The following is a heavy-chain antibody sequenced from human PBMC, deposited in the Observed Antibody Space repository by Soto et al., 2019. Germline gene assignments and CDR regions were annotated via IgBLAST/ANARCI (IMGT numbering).Heavy chain of an antibody. V-gene: IGHV4-38-2*01. J-gene: IGHJ5*02. Sequence: SETLSLTCAVSSDSISRSHWLTWVRQSPGKGLEWIGSIYYSGSTYYNPSLKSRVTISVDTSKNQFSLKLSSVTAADTAVYYCARHSGYDGWFDPWGQGTLVTVSS. CDR3: ARHSGYDGWFDP. D-gene: IGHD5-12*01. CDR1: SDSISRSHW. CDR2: IYYSGST.